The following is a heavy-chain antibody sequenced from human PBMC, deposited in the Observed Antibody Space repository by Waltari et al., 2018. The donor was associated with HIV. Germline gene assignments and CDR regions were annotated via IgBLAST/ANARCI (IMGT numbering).Heavy chain of an antibody. J-gene: IGHJ4*02. D-gene: IGHD3-22*01. CDR1: GGSISSSSYY. V-gene: IGHV4-39*01. Sequence: QLQLQESGPGLVKPSETLSLTCTVAGGSISSSSYYWGWIRQPPGKGLEWIGSIYYSGSTYYNPSLKSRVTISVDTSKNQFSLKLSSVTAADTAVYYCARHYSYYDSSGFFDYWGQGTLVTVSS. CDR3: ARHYSYYDSSGFFDY. CDR2: IYYSGST.